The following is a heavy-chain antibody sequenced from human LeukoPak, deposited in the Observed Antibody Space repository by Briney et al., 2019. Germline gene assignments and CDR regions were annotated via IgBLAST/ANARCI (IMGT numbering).Heavy chain of an antibody. V-gene: IGHV4-61*01. J-gene: IGHJ4*02. CDR3: GRLYCSGGSCYFDY. Sequence: PSETLSLTCTVSGGSVSSGSYYWSWIRQPPGKGLEWIGYIYYSGSTNYNPSLKSRVTISVDTSKNQFSLKLSSVTAADTAVYYCGRLYCSGGSCYFDYWGQGTLVTVSP. D-gene: IGHD2-15*01. CDR1: GGSVSSGSYY. CDR2: IYYSGST.